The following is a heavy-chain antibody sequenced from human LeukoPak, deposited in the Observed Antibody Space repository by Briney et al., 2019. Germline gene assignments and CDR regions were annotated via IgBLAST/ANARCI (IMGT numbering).Heavy chain of an antibody. CDR3: ARQYGSGSFDY. J-gene: IGHJ4*02. Sequence: GESLKISCKGSGYSFNSYWIGWVRQMPGKGLEWMGIIYPGDSDTIYSPPFQGEVTISADKSISTAYLQWSSLKASDTAMYYCARQYGSGSFDYWGQGTLVTVSS. D-gene: IGHD3-10*01. V-gene: IGHV5-51*01. CDR2: IYPGDSDT. CDR1: GYSFNSYW.